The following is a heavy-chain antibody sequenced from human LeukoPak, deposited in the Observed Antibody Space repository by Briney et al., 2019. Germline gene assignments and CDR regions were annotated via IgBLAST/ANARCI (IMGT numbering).Heavy chain of an antibody. CDR2: ISGSGGST. Sequence: GGSLRLSCAASGFTFSSYAMSWVRQAPGKGLEWVSAISGSGGSTYYADSVKGRFTISRDNSENTLYLQMNSLRADDTAVYYCAKRRGLELTYYYHMDVWGKGTTVTVSS. CDR3: AKRRGLELTYYYHMDV. CDR1: GFTFSSYA. D-gene: IGHD1-7*01. J-gene: IGHJ6*03. V-gene: IGHV3-23*01.